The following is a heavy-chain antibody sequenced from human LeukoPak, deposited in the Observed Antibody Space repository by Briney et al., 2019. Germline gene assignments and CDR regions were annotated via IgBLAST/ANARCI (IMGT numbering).Heavy chain of an antibody. CDR2: IRSDGSNK. D-gene: IGHD2-2*01. CDR1: GFTFRSYG. CDR3: AREPFPSFPDY. Sequence: GGSLSLSCAASGFTFRSYGMHWVRQAPGKGLEWVAFIRSDGSNKYYADSVKGRFTISRDNSKNTLYLQMNSLRAEDTAVYYCAREPFPSFPDYWGQGTLVTVSS. V-gene: IGHV3-30*02. J-gene: IGHJ4*02.